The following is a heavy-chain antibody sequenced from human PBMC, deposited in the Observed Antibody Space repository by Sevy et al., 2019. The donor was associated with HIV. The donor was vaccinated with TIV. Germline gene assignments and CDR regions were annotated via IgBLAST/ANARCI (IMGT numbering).Heavy chain of an antibody. D-gene: IGHD3-16*01. Sequence: SETLSLTCTVSGGSIRSVNWWHWVRQPPGKGLEWIGEIYHSGSSNYNPSLKSRVTISVDNSKNQFSLKLSSVTAADTAVSYYARGGETPRGFDPWGQGTLVTVSS. J-gene: IGHJ5*02. V-gene: IGHV4-4*02. CDR2: IYHSGSS. CDR3: ARGGETPRGFDP. CDR1: GGSIRSVNW.